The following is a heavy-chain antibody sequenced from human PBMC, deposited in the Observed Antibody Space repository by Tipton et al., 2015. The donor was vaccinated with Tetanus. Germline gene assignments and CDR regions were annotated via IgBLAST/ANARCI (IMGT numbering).Heavy chain of an antibody. J-gene: IGHJ4*02. V-gene: IGHV1-69*06. CDR2: IIPIFGTA. D-gene: IGHD3-3*01. Sequence: QSGPEVKKPGSSVKVSCKASGGTFSSYAISWVRQAPGQGLEWMGGIIPIFGTANCAQKFQGRVTITADKSTSTAYMELSSLRSEDTAVYYCATGDTIFGVASEPSHWGQGTLATVSS. CDR3: ATGDTIFGVASEPSH. CDR1: GGTFSSYA.